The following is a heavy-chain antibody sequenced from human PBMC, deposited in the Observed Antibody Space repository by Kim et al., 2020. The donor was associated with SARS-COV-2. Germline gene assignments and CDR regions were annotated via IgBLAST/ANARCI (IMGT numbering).Heavy chain of an antibody. V-gene: IGHV1-18*01. J-gene: IGHJ4*02. Sequence: ASVKVSCKASGYTFTSYGISWVRQAPGQGLEWMGWISAYNGNTNYAQKLQGRVTMTTDTSTSTAYMELRSLRSDDTAVYYCARDFRYYDILTGYYPTYFDYWGQGTLVTVSS. CDR1: GYTFTSYG. CDR2: ISAYNGNT. D-gene: IGHD3-9*01. CDR3: ARDFRYYDILTGYYPTYFDY.